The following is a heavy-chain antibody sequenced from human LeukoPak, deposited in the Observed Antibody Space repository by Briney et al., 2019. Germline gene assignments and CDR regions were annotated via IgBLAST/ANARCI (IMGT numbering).Heavy chain of an antibody. CDR1: GFTFTRYS. Sequence: GGSLRLSCAASGFTFTRYSMNWVRQAPGKGLEWVSYISSSGSTIYYADSVKGRFTISRDNAKNSLYLQMNSLRAEDTAVYYCARAGSGRSPDWFDPWGQGTLVTVSS. V-gene: IGHV3-48*04. CDR3: ARAGSGRSPDWFDP. D-gene: IGHD1-26*01. CDR2: ISSSGSTI. J-gene: IGHJ5*02.